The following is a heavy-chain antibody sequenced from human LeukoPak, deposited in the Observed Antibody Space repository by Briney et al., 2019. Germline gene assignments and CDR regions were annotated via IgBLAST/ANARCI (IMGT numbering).Heavy chain of an antibody. Sequence: AETLALTCTVSGGSISSYYWSWIRQPAGKGREWIGRIYTSGSTNYNPSLKRRRTMSVDTSENQFSLKLISVTAADTAVYYCAREGGKSGSYLKPREAFDIWGQGTMVTVSS. J-gene: IGHJ3*02. V-gene: IGHV4-4*07. D-gene: IGHD1-26*01. CDR2: IYTSGST. CDR1: GGSISSYY. CDR3: AREGGKSGSYLKPREAFDI.